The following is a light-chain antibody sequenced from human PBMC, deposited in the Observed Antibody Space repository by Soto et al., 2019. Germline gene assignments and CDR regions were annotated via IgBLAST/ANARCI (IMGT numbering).Light chain of an antibody. Sequence: DIQMTQSPSTLSASVGDRVTITCRASQRISTWLAWYQQKPGKAPKLLIYKASSLESGVPSRFSGSGSGTEFTLTISSLQPDDFATYYCQPYNSPTFGQGTKVEIK. CDR3: QPYNSPT. J-gene: IGKJ1*01. CDR1: QRISTW. V-gene: IGKV1-5*03. CDR2: KAS.